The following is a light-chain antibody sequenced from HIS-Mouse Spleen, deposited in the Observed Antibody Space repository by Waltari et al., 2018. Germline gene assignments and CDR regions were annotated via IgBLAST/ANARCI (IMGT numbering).Light chain of an antibody. CDR2: AAS. Sequence: DIQMTQSPSSLSASVGDRVTITCRASQSISSYLYWYQQKPGKAPKLLIYAASSLQSGVPSRFSGSGSGTDFTLTISSLQPEDFATYYCQQSYSTPMYTFGQGTKLEIK. J-gene: IGKJ2*01. CDR3: QQSYSTPMYT. V-gene: IGKV1-39*01. CDR1: QSISSY.